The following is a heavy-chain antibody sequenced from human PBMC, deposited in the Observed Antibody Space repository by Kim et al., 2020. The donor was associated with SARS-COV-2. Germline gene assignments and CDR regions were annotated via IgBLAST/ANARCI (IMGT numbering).Heavy chain of an antibody. J-gene: IGHJ6*02. CDR1: GFTFGDYA. Sequence: GGSLRLSCTASGFTFGDYAMSWVRQAPGKGLEGVGCIRSKAYGGTTEYAASVKGRFTISRDDSKSIAYLQMNSLKTEDTAVYYCTRAEGFLDYYYYGMDVWGHGTTVTVSS. CDR3: TRAEGFLDYYYYGMDV. V-gene: IGHV3-49*04. CDR2: IRSKAYGGTT. D-gene: IGHD3-3*01.